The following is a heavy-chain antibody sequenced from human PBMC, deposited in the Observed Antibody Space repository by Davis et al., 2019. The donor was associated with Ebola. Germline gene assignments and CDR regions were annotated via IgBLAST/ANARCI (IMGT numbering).Heavy chain of an antibody. CDR1: GYTFTSYA. D-gene: IGHD2-2*02. Sequence: SVKVSCKASGYTFTSYAISWVRQAPGQGLEWMGGIIPIFGTANYAQKFQGRVTITADESTSTAYMELSSLRSEDTAVYYCARDPDCSSTSCYMFGYWGQGTLVTVSS. CDR2: IIPIFGTA. V-gene: IGHV1-69*13. CDR3: ARDPDCSSTSCYMFGY. J-gene: IGHJ4*02.